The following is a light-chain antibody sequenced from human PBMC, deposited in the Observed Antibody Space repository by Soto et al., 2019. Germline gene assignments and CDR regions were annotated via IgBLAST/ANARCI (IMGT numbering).Light chain of an antibody. Sequence: IVLTQSPVTLSLSPGERVTLSCRASHYIGNFLAWYQQKLGQAPRLPIYDASNRATGIPARFSGRGSGTDFTLTISSLEPEDFAGDYCQQRSDWPRTFGGGTRVES. CDR2: DAS. CDR1: HYIGNF. CDR3: QQRSDWPRT. J-gene: IGKJ4*02. V-gene: IGKV3-11*01.